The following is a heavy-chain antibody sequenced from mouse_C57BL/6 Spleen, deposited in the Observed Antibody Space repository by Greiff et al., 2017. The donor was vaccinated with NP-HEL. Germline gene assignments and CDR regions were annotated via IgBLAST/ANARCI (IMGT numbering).Heavy chain of an antibody. V-gene: IGHV1-82*01. Sequence: QVQLKESGPELVKPGASVKISCKASGYAFSSSWMNWVKQRPGKGLEWIGRIYPGDGDTNYNGKFKGKATLTADKSSSTAYMQLSSLTSEDSAVYFCARWHYGSSYLDYWGQGTTLTVSS. CDR1: GYAFSSSW. J-gene: IGHJ2*01. CDR3: ARWHYGSSYLDY. D-gene: IGHD1-1*01. CDR2: IYPGDGDT.